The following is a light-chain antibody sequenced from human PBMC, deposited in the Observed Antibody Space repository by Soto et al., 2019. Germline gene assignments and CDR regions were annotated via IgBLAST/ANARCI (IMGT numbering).Light chain of an antibody. CDR3: HQYGSTPFT. J-gene: IGKJ3*01. V-gene: IGKV3-20*01. Sequence: EIVLTQSPGTLSLSPGDRATLSCRASQSVSTNYLAWYQQSLGQAPRLLICGASIRATDIPDRFSGSGSGTDFTLTISRLEPEDFAVYYCHQYGSTPFTFGPGTKVDIK. CDR1: QSVSTNY. CDR2: GAS.